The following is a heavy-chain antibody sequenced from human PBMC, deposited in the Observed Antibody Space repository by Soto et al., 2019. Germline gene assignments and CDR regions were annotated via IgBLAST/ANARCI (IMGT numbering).Heavy chain of an antibody. CDR1: GGSISSSSYY. V-gene: IGHV4-39*01. CDR3: ATIGLERRGDTGPYYYYMDV. D-gene: IGHD1-1*01. J-gene: IGHJ6*03. CDR2: IYYSGST. Sequence: SETLSLTCTVSGGSISSSSYYWGWIRQPPGKGLEWIGSIYYSGSTYYNPSLKSRVTISVDTSKNQFSLKLSSVTAADTAVYYCATIGLERRGDTGPYYYYMDVWGKGTTVTVSS.